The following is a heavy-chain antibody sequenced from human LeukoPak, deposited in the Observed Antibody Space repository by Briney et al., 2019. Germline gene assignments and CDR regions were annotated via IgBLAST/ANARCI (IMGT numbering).Heavy chain of an antibody. CDR2: ISSSSSYI. CDR3: ARAFLYCSGGSCIDY. CDR1: GFTFSSYS. D-gene: IGHD2-15*01. J-gene: IGHJ4*02. V-gene: IGHV3-21*04. Sequence: PGGSLRLSCAASGFTFSSYSMNWVRQAPGKGLEWVSSISSSSSYIYYADSVKGRFTISRDNAKNSLYLQMNSLRAEDTALYYCARAFLYCSGGSCIDYWGQGTLVTVSS.